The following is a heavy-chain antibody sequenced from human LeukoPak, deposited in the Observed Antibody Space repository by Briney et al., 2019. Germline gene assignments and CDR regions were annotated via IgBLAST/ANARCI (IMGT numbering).Heavy chain of an antibody. CDR1: GGSINNYY. Sequence: SSETLSLTCTLSGGSINNYYWSWIRQPPGKGLEWIGYIYYNGNTNYNPSLKSRVTISVDTSKNQFSLKLSSVTAADTAVYYCARGDRLYSSSWYSDAFDIWGQGTMVTVSS. CDR3: ARGDRLYSSSWYSDAFDI. V-gene: IGHV4-59*01. D-gene: IGHD6-13*01. CDR2: IYYNGNT. J-gene: IGHJ3*02.